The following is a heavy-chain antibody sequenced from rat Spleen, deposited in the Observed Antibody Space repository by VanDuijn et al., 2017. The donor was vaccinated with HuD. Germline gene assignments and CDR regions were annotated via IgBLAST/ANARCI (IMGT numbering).Heavy chain of an antibody. CDR2: IDTGGDST. Sequence: EVQLVESGGGLVQPGRSMKLSCAASGFTFSIYYMAWVRQAPTKGLEWVASIDTGGDSTYYRDSVKGRFTISRENAKNTLYLQMDSLRSEDTATYYCAREDAGYRGVDYWGQGVMVTVSS. CDR1: GFTFSIYY. J-gene: IGHJ2*01. D-gene: IGHD1-11*01. V-gene: IGHV5-25*01. CDR3: AREDAGYRGVDY.